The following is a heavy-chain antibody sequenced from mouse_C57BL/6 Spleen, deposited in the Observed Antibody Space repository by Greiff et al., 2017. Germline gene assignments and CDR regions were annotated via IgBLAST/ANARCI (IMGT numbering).Heavy chain of an antibody. CDR1: GYTFTDYY. CDR2: INPNNGGT. Sequence: EVQLQQSGPELVKPGASVKISCKASGYTFTDYYMNWVKQSHGKSLEWIGDINPNNGGTSYNQKFKGKATLTVDKSSSTAYMELRSLTSEDSAVYYCARSTTMVTTDYWGQGTTLTVSS. CDR3: ARSTTMVTTDY. J-gene: IGHJ2*01. V-gene: IGHV1-26*01. D-gene: IGHD2-2*01.